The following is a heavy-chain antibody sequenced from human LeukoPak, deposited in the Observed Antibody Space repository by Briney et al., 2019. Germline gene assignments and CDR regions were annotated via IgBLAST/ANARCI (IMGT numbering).Heavy chain of an antibody. D-gene: IGHD3-16*01. V-gene: IGHV3-23*01. CDR2: ISGSGGST. CDR1: GFTFSSYA. J-gene: IGHJ3*02. Sequence: PGGSLRLSCAASGFTFSSYAMSWVRQAPGKGLEWDSAISGSGGSTYYADSVKGRFTISRGNSKNTLYLQMNSLRAEDTAVYYCAKRMGDAFDIWGQGTMVTVSS. CDR3: AKRMGDAFDI.